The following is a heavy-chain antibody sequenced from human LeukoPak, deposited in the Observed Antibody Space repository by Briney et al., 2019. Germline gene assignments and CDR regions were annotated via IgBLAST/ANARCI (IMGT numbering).Heavy chain of an antibody. D-gene: IGHD5-12*01. V-gene: IGHV1-18*01. CDR1: GYTFTSYG. CDR2: ISGYSGNT. J-gene: IGHJ4*02. CDR3: ARGHSGYDLDFDY. Sequence: GASVKVSCKASGYTFTSYGISWVRQAPGQGLEGMGWISGYSGNTKYAQKLQGRVTVTKDTSTSTAYMELRSMRSDDTAVYYCARGHSGYDLDFDYWGQGTLVTVSS.